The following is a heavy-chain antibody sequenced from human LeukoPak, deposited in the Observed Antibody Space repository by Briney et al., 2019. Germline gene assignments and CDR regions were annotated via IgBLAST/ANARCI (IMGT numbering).Heavy chain of an antibody. CDR2: ISYSGST. CDR1: GGSISSYY. CDR3: ARGVVVVTARHNYYYYMDV. Sequence: SETVSLTCTVSGGSISSYYWSWIRQPPGKGLEWIGYISYSGSTNYNPSLKSRVTISVDTSKNQFSLKLSSVTAADTAVYYCARGVVVVTARHNYYYYMDVWGKGTTVTISS. V-gene: IGHV4-59*01. J-gene: IGHJ6*03. D-gene: IGHD2-21*02.